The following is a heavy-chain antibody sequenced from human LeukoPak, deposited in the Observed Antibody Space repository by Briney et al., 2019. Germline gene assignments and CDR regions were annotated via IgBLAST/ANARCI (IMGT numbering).Heavy chain of an antibody. V-gene: IGHV3-7*03. D-gene: IGHD3-9*01. CDR1: GFTFSNYF. CDR3: ARGCCSVSGLYFEF. J-gene: IGHJ4*02. Sequence: GGSLRLSYAASGFTFSNYFMGWVRQAPGKGLEWVANINKDGSGTSYADSVKGRFTISRDNAKNSLYLQMNGPRVEDTAVYYCARGCCSVSGLYFEFWGQGSLVTVSS. CDR2: INKDGSGT.